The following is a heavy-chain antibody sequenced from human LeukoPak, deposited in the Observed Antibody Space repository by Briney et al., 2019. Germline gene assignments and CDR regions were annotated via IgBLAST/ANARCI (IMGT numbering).Heavy chain of an antibody. D-gene: IGHD6-19*01. CDR1: GGSISSGGYY. J-gene: IGHJ4*02. CDR3: ARATVASPSFDY. CDR2: IYYSGST. Sequence: SETLSLTCTVSGGSISSGGYYWSWLRQHPGTGLEWIGYIYYSGSTYYNPSLKSRVTISVDTSKNQFSLKLSSVTAADTAVYYCARATVASPSFDYWGQGTLVTVSS. V-gene: IGHV4-31*03.